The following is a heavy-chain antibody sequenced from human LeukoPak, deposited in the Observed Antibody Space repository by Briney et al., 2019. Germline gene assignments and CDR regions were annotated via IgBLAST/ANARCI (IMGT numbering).Heavy chain of an antibody. V-gene: IGHV4-59*01. D-gene: IGHD2-21*02. CDR1: GGSISIYY. CDR2: IYNSGST. J-gene: IGHJ3*02. CDR3: ARHYPPGDSAFDI. Sequence: SSETLSLTCTVSGGSISIYYWSWVRQPAGKGLEWIGYIYNSGSTTYNPSLKSRATISVDTSKNQFSLKLTSMTAADTAFYYCARHYPPGDSAFDIWGQGTMVTVSS.